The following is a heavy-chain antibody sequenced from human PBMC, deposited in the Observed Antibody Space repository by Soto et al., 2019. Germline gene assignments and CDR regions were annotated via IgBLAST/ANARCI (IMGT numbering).Heavy chain of an antibody. CDR3: AHRLGGYTWNDGYLDY. V-gene: IGHV2-5*02. CDR2: VYWDDDK. Sequence: ESGPTLVNPTQTLTLTCSFSGFALTARPVGVGWIRQPPGGALEWLAVVYWDDDKRYSPSLRSRLTITKDTSKNQVVLTVTNMDPVDTATYYCAHRLGGYTWNDGYLDYWGQGILVTVSS. J-gene: IGHJ4*02. D-gene: IGHD1-20*01. CDR1: GFALTARPVG.